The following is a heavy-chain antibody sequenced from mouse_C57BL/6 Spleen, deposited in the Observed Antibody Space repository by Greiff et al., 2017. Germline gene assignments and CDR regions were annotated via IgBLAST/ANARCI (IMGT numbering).Heavy chain of an antibody. CDR3: TRDYCSGSPFAY. Sequence: EVQLVESGEGLVKPGGSLKLSCAASGFTFSSCAMSWVRQTPEKRLEWVAYISSGGDYNYYADSVKGRFTISSDNARNTLYLQMSSLKSKYTAMCDCTRDYCSGSPFAYWGQGTLVTVSA. J-gene: IGHJ3*01. CDR1: GFTFSSCA. D-gene: IGHD3-2*02. CDR2: ISSGGDYN. V-gene: IGHV5-9-1*02.